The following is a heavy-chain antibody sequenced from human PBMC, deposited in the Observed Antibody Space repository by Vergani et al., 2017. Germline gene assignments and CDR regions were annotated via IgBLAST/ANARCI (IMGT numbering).Heavy chain of an antibody. CDR2: ISWNSGSI. CDR3: AKDMGAVAITIDY. Sequence: EVQLLESGGGLVQPGGSLRLSCAASGFTFDDYAMHWVRQAPGKGLEWVSGISWNSGSIGYADSVKGRFTISRDNAKNSLYLQMNSLRAEDTALYYCAKDMGAVAITIDYWGQGTLVTVSS. V-gene: IGHV3-9*01. D-gene: IGHD6-19*01. J-gene: IGHJ4*02. CDR1: GFTFDDYA.